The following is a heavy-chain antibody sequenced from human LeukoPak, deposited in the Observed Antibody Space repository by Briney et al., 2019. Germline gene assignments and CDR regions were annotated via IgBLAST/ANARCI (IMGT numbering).Heavy chain of an antibody. D-gene: IGHD3-10*01. J-gene: IGHJ3*02. Sequence: GGSLRLSCAASGFTFSSYAMHWVRQAPGKGLEWVAVISYDGSNKYYADSVKGRFTISRDNSKNTLYLQMNSLRAEDTAVYYCARENGWFGEYAFDIWGQGTMVNVSS. CDR3: ARENGWFGEYAFDI. CDR1: GFTFSSYA. V-gene: IGHV3-30*04. CDR2: ISYDGSNK.